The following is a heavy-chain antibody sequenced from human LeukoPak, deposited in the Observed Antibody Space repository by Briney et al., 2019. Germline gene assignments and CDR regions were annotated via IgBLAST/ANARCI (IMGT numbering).Heavy chain of an antibody. V-gene: IGHV3-30*18. CDR1: GFTFSSYG. Sequence: GRSLRLSCAASGFTFSSYGMHWVRQAPGKGLEWVAVISYDGSNKYYADSVKGRFTIPRDNSKNTLYLQMNSLRAEDTAVYYCAKDDRVVRHLPDFDYWGQGTLVTVSS. CDR3: AKDDRVVRHLPDFDY. J-gene: IGHJ4*02. D-gene: IGHD2-15*01. CDR2: ISYDGSNK.